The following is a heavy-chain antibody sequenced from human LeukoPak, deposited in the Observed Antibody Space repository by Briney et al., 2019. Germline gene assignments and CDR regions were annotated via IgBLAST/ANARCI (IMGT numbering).Heavy chain of an antibody. J-gene: IGHJ4*02. CDR1: GFTFSNAW. CDR3: TTDTIVVVPAASPFDY. V-gene: IGHV3-15*01. D-gene: IGHD2-2*01. CDR2: IYSKTDGGTT. Sequence: NSGGSLRLSCAASGFTFSNAWMSWVRQAPGKGLEWVGRIYSKTDGGTTDYAAPVKGRITISRDDSKNTLYMQMNSLKTEDTAVYYCTTDTIVVVPAASPFDYWGQGTLVTVSS.